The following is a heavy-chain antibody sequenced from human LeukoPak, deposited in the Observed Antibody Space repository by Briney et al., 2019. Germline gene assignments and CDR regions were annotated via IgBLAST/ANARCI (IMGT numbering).Heavy chain of an antibody. CDR2: IIPVFGTA. Sequence: GASVKVSCKASGYTFTGYYMHWVRQAPGQGLEWMGGIIPVFGTAHYAQKFQGRVTITADESTSTAYMELYGLKSEDTAVYYCARLGDPGYNNDWGQGSLVTVSS. J-gene: IGHJ4*02. CDR3: ARLGDPGYNND. V-gene: IGHV1-69*13. D-gene: IGHD1-14*01. CDR1: GYTFTGYY.